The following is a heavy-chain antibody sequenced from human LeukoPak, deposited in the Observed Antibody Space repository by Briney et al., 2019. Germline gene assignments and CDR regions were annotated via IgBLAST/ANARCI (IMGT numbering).Heavy chain of an antibody. CDR2: ISYDGSNK. D-gene: IGHD1-26*01. CDR1: GFTFSSYA. V-gene: IGHV3-30-3*01. Sequence: GGSLRLSCAASGFTFSSYAMHWVGQAPGKGLEWVAVISYDGSNKYYADSVKGRFTISRDNSKNTLYLQMNSLRAEDTAVYYCARFRGPVARNFDYWGQGTLVTVSS. J-gene: IGHJ4*02. CDR3: ARFRGPVARNFDY.